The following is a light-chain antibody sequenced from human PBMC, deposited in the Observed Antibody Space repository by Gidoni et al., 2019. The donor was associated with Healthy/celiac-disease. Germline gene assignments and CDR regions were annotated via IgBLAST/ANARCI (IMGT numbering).Light chain of an antibody. CDR1: QSISSY. V-gene: IGKV1-39*01. Sequence: DIQMTQSPSSLSASVGDRVTITCRASQSISSYLNWYQQKPGKAPNLPIYAASSLQSGVPSSFSGSGSGTDFTLTISSRQPEDFATYYCQQSYSTPRTFGQGTKLEIK. J-gene: IGKJ2*01. CDR2: AAS. CDR3: QQSYSTPRT.